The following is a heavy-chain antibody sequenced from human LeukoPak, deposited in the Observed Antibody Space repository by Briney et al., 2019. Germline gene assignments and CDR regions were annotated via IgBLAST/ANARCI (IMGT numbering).Heavy chain of an antibody. Sequence: SETLSLTCTVSGGSVSSSTYYWSWIRQPPGKGLEWIGYVYYSGSTNYNPSLKSRVTISVDTSKNQFSLKLSSVTAADTAVYYCARGARAGYNLEPFDYWGQGTLVTVSS. V-gene: IGHV4-61*01. D-gene: IGHD5-24*01. J-gene: IGHJ4*02. CDR1: GGSVSSSTYY. CDR3: ARGARAGYNLEPFDY. CDR2: VYYSGST.